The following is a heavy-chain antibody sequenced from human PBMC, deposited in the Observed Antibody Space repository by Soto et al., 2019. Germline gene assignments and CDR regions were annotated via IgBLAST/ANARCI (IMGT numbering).Heavy chain of an antibody. V-gene: IGHV4-59*01. CDR2: IYYSGST. D-gene: IGHD1-26*01. CDR3: ARDSIVGATRSFGFYYYGRDV. CDR1: TGCISRWS. J-gene: IGHJ6*02. Sequence: SELLSRTRPVATGCISRWSRCCIQPPPGKLLERIGYIYYSGSTNYNPCFKSRVTIAVDTSKNQFSLKLRSVTAAETAVYYCARDSIVGATRSFGFYYYGRDVWGQGTTVTVSS.